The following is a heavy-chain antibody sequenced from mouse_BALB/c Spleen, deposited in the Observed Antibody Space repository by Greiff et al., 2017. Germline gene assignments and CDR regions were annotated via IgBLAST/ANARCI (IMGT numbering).Heavy chain of an antibody. Sequence: EVKLVESGGGLVKPGGSLKLSCAASGFTFSSYAMSWVRQTPEKRLEWVASISSGGSTYYPDSVKGRFTISRDNARNILYLQMSSLRSEDTAMYYCAREGTTTLDYWGQGTTLTVSS. V-gene: IGHV5-6-5*01. CDR3: AREGTTTLDY. J-gene: IGHJ2*01. CDR2: ISSGGST. CDR1: GFTFSSYA. D-gene: IGHD1-1*01.